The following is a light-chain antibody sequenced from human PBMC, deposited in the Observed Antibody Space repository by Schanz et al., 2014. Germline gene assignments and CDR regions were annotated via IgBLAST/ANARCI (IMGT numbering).Light chain of an antibody. V-gene: IGKV3D-20*02. CDR1: QSVSSSY. CDR2: AAS. Sequence: EIVLTQSPGTLSLSPGERATLSCRASQSVSSSYLAWYQQKPGQAPRLLIYAASSRATGIPDRFSGSGSGTEFTLTISSLQSEDFAVYYCQQRSNWPPLTFGGGTKVEFK. CDR3: QQRSNWPPLT. J-gene: IGKJ4*01.